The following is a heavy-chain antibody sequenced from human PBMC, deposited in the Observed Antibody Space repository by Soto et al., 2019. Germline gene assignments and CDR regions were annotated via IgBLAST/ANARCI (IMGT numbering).Heavy chain of an antibody. V-gene: IGHV1-3*01. CDR2: INAGNGNT. CDR1: GYTFTNYA. J-gene: IGHJ2*01. Sequence: QVQLVQSGAEVKKPGASVKVSCKASGYTFTNYAMHWVRQAPGQRREWMGWINAGNGNTKYSQKFQGRVTITRDTPASTAYMELSSLRSEDTAVYYCARGGSLYWYFDLWGRGTLVTVSS. CDR3: ARGGSLYWYFDL. D-gene: IGHD1-26*01.